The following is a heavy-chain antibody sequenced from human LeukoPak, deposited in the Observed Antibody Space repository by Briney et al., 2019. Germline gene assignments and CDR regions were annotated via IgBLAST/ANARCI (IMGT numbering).Heavy chain of an antibody. D-gene: IGHD1-1*01. Sequence: SVKVSCNADGYTFAGYYMHWVRHAPGQGLEWMGWINPNSGGTNYAQKFQGRVTMTRDTSISTAYLELSRLRSDDTAVYYCAREGVDWNHSVYYFDYWGQGTLVTVSS. CDR3: AREGVDWNHSVYYFDY. CDR1: GYTFAGYY. V-gene: IGHV1-2*02. J-gene: IGHJ4*02. CDR2: INPNSGGT.